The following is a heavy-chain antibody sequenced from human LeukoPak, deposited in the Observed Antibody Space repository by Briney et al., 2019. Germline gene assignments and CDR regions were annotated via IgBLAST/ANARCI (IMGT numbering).Heavy chain of an antibody. V-gene: IGHV4-59*01. CDR2: IFYTGST. CDR3: ARAGAWQIDP. CDR1: GGSISSYY. D-gene: IGHD3-10*01. J-gene: IGHJ5*02. Sequence: PSETLSLTCAVSGGSISSYYWSWIRQPPGKGLEWIGYIFYTGSTNYNPSLKSRVTISVDRSKNQFTLKPSSVTAADTAIYYCARAGAWQIDPWGQGTLVTVSS.